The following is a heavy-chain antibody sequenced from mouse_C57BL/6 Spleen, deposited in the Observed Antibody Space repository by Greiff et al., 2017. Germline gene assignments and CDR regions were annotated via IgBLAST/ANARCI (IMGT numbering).Heavy chain of an antibody. CDR3: ARTLYYYARDY. Sequence: EVHLVESGGGLVKPGGSLKLSCAASGFTFSDYGMHWVRQAPEKGLEWVAYISSGSSTIYYADTVKGRFTISRDNAKNTLFLQMTSLRSEDTAMYYCARTLYYYARDYWGQGTSVTVSS. J-gene: IGHJ4*01. V-gene: IGHV5-17*01. CDR2: ISSGSSTI. CDR1: GFTFSDYG.